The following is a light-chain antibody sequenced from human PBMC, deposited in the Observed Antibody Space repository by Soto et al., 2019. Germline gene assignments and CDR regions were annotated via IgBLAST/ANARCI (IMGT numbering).Light chain of an antibody. V-gene: IGLV1-44*01. J-gene: IGLJ1*01. CDR2: SYD. CDR1: SSNLGDNT. Sequence: QSVLTQPPSASGTPGQWVTISCSTSSSNLGDNTVNWYQQVPGTAPKLLIYSYDQRPSGVPDRFSGSKSGTSASLAISGLQSEDEADYYCAAWDASLDGYVFGTGT. CDR3: AAWDASLDGYV.